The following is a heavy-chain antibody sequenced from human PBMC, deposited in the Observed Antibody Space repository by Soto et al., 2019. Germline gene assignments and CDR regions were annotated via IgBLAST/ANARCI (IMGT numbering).Heavy chain of an antibody. CDR2: ISAYNGNT. J-gene: IGHJ5*02. D-gene: IGHD3-10*01. Sequence: ASVKVSCKASGYTFTSYGISWVRQAPGQGLEWMGWISAYNGNTNYAQKLQGRVTMTTDTSTSTAYMELRSLRSDDTAVYYCARDPSSASLIGFEPWGQGTLVTVSS. V-gene: IGHV1-18*01. CDR1: GYTFTSYG. CDR3: ARDPSSASLIGFEP.